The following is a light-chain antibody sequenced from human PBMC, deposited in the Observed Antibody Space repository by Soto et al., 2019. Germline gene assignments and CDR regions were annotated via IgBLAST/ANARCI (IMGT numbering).Light chain of an antibody. J-gene: IGLJ2*01. CDR1: SSNIGSNT. CDR2: SNN. CDR3: AAWDASLNGPV. Sequence: QSVLTQPPSASGTPGQRVTISCSGSSSNIGSNTVNSYQQLPARAPKLLIYSNNHRTSGVPDRFSGCKPGASASLAISGRQSEEEADYYCAAWDASLNGPVFGRGTKLTVL. V-gene: IGLV1-44*01.